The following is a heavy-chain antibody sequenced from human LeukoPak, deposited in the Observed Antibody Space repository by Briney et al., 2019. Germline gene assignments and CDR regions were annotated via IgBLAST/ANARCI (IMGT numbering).Heavy chain of an antibody. V-gene: IGHV3-30*02. D-gene: IGHD4-23*01. Sequence: PGGSLRLSCAASGFTFSSYGMHWVRQAPGKGLEWVAVIYYDGTNKYYADSVKGRFTISRDNSKNTLYLQMNSLRAEDTAVYYCAKDWTVVTGNRTHYYYGMDVWGQGTTVTVSS. J-gene: IGHJ6*02. CDR2: IYYDGTNK. CDR1: GFTFSSYG. CDR3: AKDWTVVTGNRTHYYYGMDV.